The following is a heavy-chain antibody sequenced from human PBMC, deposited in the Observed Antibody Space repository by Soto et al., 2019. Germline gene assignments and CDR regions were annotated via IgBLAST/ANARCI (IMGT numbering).Heavy chain of an antibody. J-gene: IGHJ2*01. V-gene: IGHV4-59*01. Sequence: TLSLTCTVSGGSISSYYWSWIRQPPGKGLEWIGYIYYSGSTNYNPSLKSRVTISVDTSKNQFSLKLSSVTAADTAVYYCARGENYGGIWYFDLWGRGTLVTVS. CDR3: ARGENYGGIWYFDL. CDR1: GGSISSYY. D-gene: IGHD4-17*01. CDR2: IYYSGST.